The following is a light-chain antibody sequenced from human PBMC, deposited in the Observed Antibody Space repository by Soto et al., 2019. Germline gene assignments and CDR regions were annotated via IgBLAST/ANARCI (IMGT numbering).Light chain of an antibody. CDR2: RPS. J-gene: IGKJ2*01. V-gene: IGKV1-5*03. Sequence: DIQMTQSPSTLFALVGDRVSFTGRASQSLSSRLAWYQQKPGEAPKLLIYRPSNLESGVPSRFSGSGSGTEFTLTISGLQPDDSATYYCQQYDSYPVTFGQGTKLEIK. CDR3: QQYDSYPVT. CDR1: QSLSSR.